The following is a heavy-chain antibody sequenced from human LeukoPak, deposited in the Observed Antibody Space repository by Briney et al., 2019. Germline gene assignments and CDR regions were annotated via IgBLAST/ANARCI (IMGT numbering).Heavy chain of an antibody. J-gene: IGHJ5*02. V-gene: IGHV1-2*02. CDR3: ARDYRGYSSSSGWFDP. D-gene: IGHD6-6*01. Sequence: GASVKVSCKASGYTFTGYYMHWVRQAPGQGLEWMGWINPNSGGTNYAQKFQGRVTMTRDTSISTAYMELSRLRSDDTAVYYCARDYRGYSSSSGWFDPWGQGTLVTVSS. CDR2: INPNSGGT. CDR1: GYTFTGYY.